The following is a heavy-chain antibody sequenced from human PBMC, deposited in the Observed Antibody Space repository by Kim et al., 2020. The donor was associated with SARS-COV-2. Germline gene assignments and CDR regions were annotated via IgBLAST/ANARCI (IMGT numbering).Heavy chain of an antibody. CDR1: GGSISSYY. V-gene: IGHV4-59*01. CDR3: ARDPRMDV. CDR2: IYYSGST. Sequence: SETLSLTCTVSGGSISSYYWSWIRQPPGKGLEWIGYIYYSGSTNYNPSLKSRVTISVDTSKNQFSLKLSSVTAADTAVYYCARDPRMDVWGQGTTVTVSS. J-gene: IGHJ6*02.